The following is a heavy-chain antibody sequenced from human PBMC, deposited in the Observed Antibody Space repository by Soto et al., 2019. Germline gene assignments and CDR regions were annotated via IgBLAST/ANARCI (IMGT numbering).Heavy chain of an antibody. V-gene: IGHV3-30-3*01. Sequence: GGSLRLSCAASGFTFSSYAMHWVRQAPGKGLEWVAVISYDGSNKYYADSVKGRFTISRDNSKNTLYLQMNSLRAEDTAVYYCARDDGSGYYEGDYFDYWGQGTLVTVSS. D-gene: IGHD3-22*01. CDR3: ARDDGSGYYEGDYFDY. J-gene: IGHJ4*02. CDR2: ISYDGSNK. CDR1: GFTFSSYA.